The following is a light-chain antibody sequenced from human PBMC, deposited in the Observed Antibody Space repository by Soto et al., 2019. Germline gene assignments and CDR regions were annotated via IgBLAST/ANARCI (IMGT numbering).Light chain of an antibody. CDR3: QPLHTYPLT. Sequence: DLQMPPSPSSLSASVGDRVTITCRASQTISSWLAWYQKKPGKAPKILIYKASTLKSGVPSRFSGSGSGTEFTLTIRRLQPEDFATYLCQPLHTYPLTVGGGTKV. CDR1: QTISSW. V-gene: IGKV1-5*03. J-gene: IGKJ4*01. CDR2: KAS.